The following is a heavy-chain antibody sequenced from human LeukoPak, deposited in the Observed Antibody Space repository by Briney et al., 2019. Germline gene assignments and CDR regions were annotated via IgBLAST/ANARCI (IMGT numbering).Heavy chain of an antibody. D-gene: IGHD3-16*01. CDR1: GFTFSSYA. Sequence: PGGSLRLSCAASGFTFSSYAMSWVRQAPGKGLEWVSAISGSGGSTYCADSVKGRFTISRDNAKNSLYLQMNSLRAEDTAVYYCARDAQLGGYFDYWGQGTLVTVSS. V-gene: IGHV3-23*01. J-gene: IGHJ4*02. CDR3: ARDAQLGGYFDY. CDR2: ISGSGGST.